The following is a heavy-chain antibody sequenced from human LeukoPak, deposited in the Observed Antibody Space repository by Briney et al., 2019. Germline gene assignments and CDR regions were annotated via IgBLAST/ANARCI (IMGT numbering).Heavy chain of an antibody. V-gene: IGHV3-21*04. CDR1: GFTFSSYS. CDR2: ISSSSSYI. CDR3: AKDRRKPTVGATDY. Sequence: GGSLRLSCAASGFTFSSYSMNWVRQAPGKGLEWVSSISSSSSYIYYADSVKGRFTISRDNSKNTLYLQMNSLRAEDTAVYYCAKDRRKPTVGATDYWGQGTLVTVSS. J-gene: IGHJ4*02. D-gene: IGHD1-26*01.